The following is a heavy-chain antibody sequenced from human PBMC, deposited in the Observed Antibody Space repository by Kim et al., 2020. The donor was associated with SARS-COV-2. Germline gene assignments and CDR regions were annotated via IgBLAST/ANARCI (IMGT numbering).Heavy chain of an antibody. J-gene: IGHJ4*02. CDR1: GGSISSYY. Sequence: SETLSLTCTVSGGSISSYYWSWIRQPPGKGLEWIGYIYYSGSTNYNPSLKSRVTISVDTSKNQFSLKLSSVTAADTAVYYCARCTPYCSSTSCYGPLFDYWGQGTLVTVSS. CDR2: IYYSGST. V-gene: IGHV4-59*08. CDR3: ARCTPYCSSTSCYGPLFDY. D-gene: IGHD2-2*01.